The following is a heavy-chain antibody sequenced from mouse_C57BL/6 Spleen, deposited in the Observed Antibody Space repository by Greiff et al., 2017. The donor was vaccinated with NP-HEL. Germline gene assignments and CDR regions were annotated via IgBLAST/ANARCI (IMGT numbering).Heavy chain of an antibody. D-gene: IGHD2-2*01. J-gene: IGHJ1*03. CDR2: IDPSDSYT. CDR1: GYTFTSYW. CDR3: AISTMVTTGDFDV. V-gene: IGHV1-69*01. Sequence: VQLQQSGAELVMPGASVKLSCKASGYTFTSYWMHWVKQRPGQGLEWIGEIDPSDSYTNYNQKFKGKSTLPVDKSSSTAYMQLSSLTSEDSAVYYCAISTMVTTGDFDVWGTGTTVTVSS.